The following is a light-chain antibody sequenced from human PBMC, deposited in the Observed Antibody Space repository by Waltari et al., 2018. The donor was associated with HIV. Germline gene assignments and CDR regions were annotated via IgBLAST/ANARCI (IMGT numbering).Light chain of an antibody. CDR2: EVS. J-gene: IGLJ2*01. CDR1: TSDISGYNF. CDR3: SSYSTAANVV. Sequence: QSALTQPASVSGSPGQSITMSCTGTTSDISGYNFVSWYQQHPGKAPKVIIYEVSNRPSGVSTRFSGSKSGNTASLTISGLQAEDEADYYCSSYSTAANVVFGEGTKLTV. V-gene: IGLV2-14*01.